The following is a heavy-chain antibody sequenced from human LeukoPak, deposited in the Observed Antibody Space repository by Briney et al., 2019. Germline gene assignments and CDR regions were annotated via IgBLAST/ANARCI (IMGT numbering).Heavy chain of an antibody. J-gene: IGHJ4*02. CDR1: GGSLSSSSYY. V-gene: IGHV4-39*07. CDR3: ARRAGAHFDY. Sequence: SETPSPTRTVSGGSLSSSSYYWGWIRQPPGKGLEWIGEIYHSGSTNYNPSLKSRVTISVDKSKNQFSLKLSSVTAADTAVYYCARRAGAHFDYWGQGTLVTVSS. CDR2: IYHSGST. D-gene: IGHD6-13*01.